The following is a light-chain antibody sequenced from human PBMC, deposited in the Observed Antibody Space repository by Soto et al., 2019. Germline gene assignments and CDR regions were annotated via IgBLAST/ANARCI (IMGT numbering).Light chain of an antibody. Sequence: DIQMTQSPSTLSSSVGDTVTITCWASQNINKWLAWYQHKPGKAPKLLIYDASSLEGGVPSRFSGSGSGTEFTLTISSLQPDDSATYYCQQYNSNLFSFGPGSKVDVK. J-gene: IGKJ3*01. V-gene: IGKV1-5*01. CDR3: QQYNSNLFS. CDR1: QNINKW. CDR2: DAS.